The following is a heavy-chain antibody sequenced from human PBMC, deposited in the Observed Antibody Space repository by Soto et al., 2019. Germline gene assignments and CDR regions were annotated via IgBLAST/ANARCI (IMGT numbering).Heavy chain of an antibody. Sequence: SLRLSCAASGFTFSSYAMHWVRQAPGKGLEWVAVISYDGSNKYYADSVKGRFTISRGNSKNTLYLQMNSLRAEDTAVYYCARDVNSSGYYLYYYYYGMDVWGQGTTVTVSS. V-gene: IGHV3-30-3*01. CDR3: ARDVNSSGYYLYYYYYGMDV. CDR2: ISYDGSNK. D-gene: IGHD3-22*01. J-gene: IGHJ6*02. CDR1: GFTFSSYA.